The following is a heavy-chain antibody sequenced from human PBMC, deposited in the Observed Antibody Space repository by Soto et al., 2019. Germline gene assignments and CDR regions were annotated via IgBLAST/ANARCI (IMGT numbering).Heavy chain of an antibody. CDR2: MNPKSGGA. Sequence: GASVKVSCKASGYTFSGYYTHWVRQAPGQGLEWMGWMNPKSGGANFAQKFQGRVTITADKSMSTAYMELSSLRSEDTAVYYCAREGITIFAQTHPYFDYWGQGTLVTVSS. D-gene: IGHD3-3*01. CDR1: GYTFSGYY. V-gene: IGHV1-2*02. J-gene: IGHJ4*02. CDR3: AREGITIFAQTHPYFDY.